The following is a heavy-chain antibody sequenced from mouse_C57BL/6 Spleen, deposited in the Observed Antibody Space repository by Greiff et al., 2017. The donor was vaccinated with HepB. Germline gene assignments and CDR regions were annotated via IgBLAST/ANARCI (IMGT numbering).Heavy chain of an antibody. CDR2: IYPRDGST. V-gene: IGHV1-85*01. D-gene: IGHD3-1*01. J-gene: IGHJ2*01. CDR1: GYTFTSYD. CDR3: ARGARDY. Sequence: VQLQQSGPELVKPGASVKLSCKASGYTFTSYDIHWVKQRPGQGLEWIGWIYPRDGSTKYNEKFKGKATLTVDTSSSTADMELHSLTSEDAAVYFCARGARDYWGQGTTLTVSS.